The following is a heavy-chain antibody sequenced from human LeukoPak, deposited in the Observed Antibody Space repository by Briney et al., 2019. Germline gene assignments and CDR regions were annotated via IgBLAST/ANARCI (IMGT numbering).Heavy chain of an antibody. CDR1: GFTFSSYS. CDR3: ARQGYCSSTSCYTWIDY. D-gene: IGHD2-2*02. Sequence: PGGSLRLSCAASGFTFSSYSMSWVRQAPGKGLEWVSYISSSTSTIYSADSVKGRFTISRDNAKNSLYLQMNSLRAEDTAVYYCARQGYCSSTSCYTWIDYWGQGALVTVSS. V-gene: IGHV3-48*01. CDR2: ISSSTSTI. J-gene: IGHJ4*02.